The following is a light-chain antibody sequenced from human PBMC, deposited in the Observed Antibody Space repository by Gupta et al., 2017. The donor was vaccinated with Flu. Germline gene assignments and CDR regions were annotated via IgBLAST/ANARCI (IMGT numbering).Light chain of an antibody. Sequence: EIVLTQSPGTLSLSQSVSSSYLAWYQQKPGQAPRLLIYGASSRATGIPDRFSGRGSGTDFTLTISRLEPEDFAVYYCQQDGSSPRTFGQGTKVEIK. V-gene: IGKV3-20*01. CDR3: QQDGSSPRT. CDR2: GAS. J-gene: IGKJ1*01. CDR1: SVSSSY.